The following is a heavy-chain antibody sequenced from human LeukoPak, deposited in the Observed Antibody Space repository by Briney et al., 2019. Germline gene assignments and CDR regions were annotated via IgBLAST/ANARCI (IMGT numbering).Heavy chain of an antibody. D-gene: IGHD6-19*01. J-gene: IGHJ6*03. V-gene: IGHV4-4*07. CDR2: IYTSGST. Sequence: SETLSLTCTVSGGSISSYCWSWIRQPAGKGLEWIGRIYTSGSTNYNPSLKSRVTMSVDTSKNQFSLKLSSVTAADTAVYYCAGDLALERWSSGWYYGGGYYYYYMDVWGKGTTVTVSS. CDR1: GGSISSYC. CDR3: AGDLALERWSSGWYYGGGYYYYYMDV.